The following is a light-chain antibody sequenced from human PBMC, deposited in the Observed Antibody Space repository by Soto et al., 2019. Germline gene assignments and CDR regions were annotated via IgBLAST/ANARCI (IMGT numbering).Light chain of an antibody. V-gene: IGKV3D-15*01. CDR2: GAS. CDR1: QTVSSS. CDR3: QQYNNWTSIP. Sequence: EVVLTQSPDTLSLSQGVRATLSCRASQTVSSSFLAWYQQRPGQAPRLLIYGASSRATGIPDRFSGSGSGTEFTLTISSPQSEDFAVYYCQQYNNWTSIPLGQVTRLAIK. J-gene: IGKJ5*01.